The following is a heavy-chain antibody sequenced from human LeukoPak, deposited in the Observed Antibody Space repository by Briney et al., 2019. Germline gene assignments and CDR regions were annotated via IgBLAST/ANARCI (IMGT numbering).Heavy chain of an antibody. Sequence: PGGSLRLSCAASGFTFSSYDMHWVRQATGKGLEWVSAIGTAGDAYYPGSVKGRFTISRENAKNSLYLQMNSLRAGDTAVYYCARGSGYSYGLAFDIWGQGTMVTVSS. D-gene: IGHD5-18*01. CDR2: IGTAGDA. J-gene: IGHJ3*02. CDR3: ARGSGYSYGLAFDI. CDR1: GFTFSSYD. V-gene: IGHV3-13*01.